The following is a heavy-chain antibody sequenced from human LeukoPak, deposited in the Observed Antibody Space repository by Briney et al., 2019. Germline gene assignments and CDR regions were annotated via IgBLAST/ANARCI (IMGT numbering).Heavy chain of an antibody. CDR1: GFTFSTYN. J-gene: IGHJ3*02. CDR2: ISSSSNYI. V-gene: IGHV3-21*01. D-gene: IGHD1-26*01. CDR3: ARDVGASAPDAFDI. Sequence: PGGSLRLSCAASGFTFSTYNMNWVRQALGKGLEWVSSISSSSNYIYYADSVKGRFTISRDNAKNSLYLQMNSLRVEDTDVYYCARDVGASAPDAFDIWGQGTMVTVSS.